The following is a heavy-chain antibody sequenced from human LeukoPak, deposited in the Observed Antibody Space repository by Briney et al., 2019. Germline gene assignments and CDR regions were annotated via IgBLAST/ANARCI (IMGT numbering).Heavy chain of an antibody. CDR3: AFRYYDSSGYHYDAFDI. CDR2: IYPGDSDT. V-gene: IGHV5-51*01. CDR1: GYSFTSYW. Sequence: GESLKISCKGSGYSFTSYWIGWVRQMPGKGLEWMGIIYPGDSDTRYSPSFQGQVTISADKSISTAYLQWSSLKASDTAMYYCAFRYYDSSGYHYDAFDIWGQGTMVAVSS. J-gene: IGHJ3*02. D-gene: IGHD3-22*01.